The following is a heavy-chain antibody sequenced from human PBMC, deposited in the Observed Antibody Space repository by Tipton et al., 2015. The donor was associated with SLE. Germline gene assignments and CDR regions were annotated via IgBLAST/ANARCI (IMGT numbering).Heavy chain of an antibody. CDR1: GGSITGYH. CDR3: ARYCSGGNCYGGKFDY. V-gene: IGHV4-59*01. J-gene: IGHJ4*02. Sequence: TLSLTCTVSGGSITGYHWSWIRQPPGKGLEWIGYIYSGGGTSHSPSLNSPVTISLDTTKSQFSLKLSSVTAADTAVYYCARYCSGGNCYGGKFDYWGQGTLVIVSS. D-gene: IGHD2-15*01. CDR2: IYSGGGT.